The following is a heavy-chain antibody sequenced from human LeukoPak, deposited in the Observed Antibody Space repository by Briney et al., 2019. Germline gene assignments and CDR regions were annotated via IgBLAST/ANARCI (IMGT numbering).Heavy chain of an antibody. Sequence: GSLRLSCAASGGSISSYYWSWIRQPPGKRLEWIGYSYYSGSTNYNPSLKSRVTISVDTSKNQFSLKLSSVTAADTAVYYCARHGYYDCSGYYGFDYWGQGTLVTVSS. V-gene: IGHV4-59*08. CDR3: ARHGYYDCSGYYGFDY. J-gene: IGHJ4*02. D-gene: IGHD3-22*01. CDR2: SYYSGST. CDR1: GGSISSYY.